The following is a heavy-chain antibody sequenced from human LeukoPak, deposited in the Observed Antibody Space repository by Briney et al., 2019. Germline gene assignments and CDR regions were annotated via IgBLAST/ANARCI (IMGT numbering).Heavy chain of an antibody. V-gene: IGHV3-48*04. CDR3: ARGRNTGYNYNAFDV. CDR2: ITSGSSTT. D-gene: IGHD3-9*01. Sequence: PGGSLRLSCAASGFTFSTFGMNWVRQAPGKGLEWVSYITSGSSTTFYADSVRGRFTVFRDNSKNSLYLQMNSLRAEDTAIYYCARGRNTGYNYNAFDVWGQGTMVTVSS. CDR1: GFTFSTFG. J-gene: IGHJ3*01.